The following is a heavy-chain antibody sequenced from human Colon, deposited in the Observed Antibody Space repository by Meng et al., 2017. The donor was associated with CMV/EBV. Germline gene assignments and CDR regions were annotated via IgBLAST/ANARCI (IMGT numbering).Heavy chain of an antibody. CDR2: MDPTTGRT. V-gene: IGHV1-2*02. J-gene: IGHJ1*01. CDR3: ASHSSYVWGSHH. Sequence: QVLLVQAVGWGRSPGASVKVSCKASGYGFTGYYIHWVRQAPGQGLEWMGWMDPTTGRTDYAQKFQGTVTMTRDTSISTAYLELSRLTSDDTAVYYCASHSSYVWGSHHWGQGTLVTVSS. CDR1: GYGFTGYY. D-gene: IGHD3-16*01.